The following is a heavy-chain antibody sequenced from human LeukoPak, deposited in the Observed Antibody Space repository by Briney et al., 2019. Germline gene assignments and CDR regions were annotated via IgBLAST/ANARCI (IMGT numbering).Heavy chain of an antibody. CDR3: AKDWHILTGRNCFDP. D-gene: IGHD3-9*01. V-gene: IGHV1-18*01. CDR1: GYTFTNYG. J-gene: IGHJ5*02. CDR2: ISTYNGNT. Sequence: ASVKVSCKASGYTFTNYGITWVRQAPGQGLEWMGWISTYNGNTNYAQKLQDRVTMTTDTSTRTAYMELRSLRFDDTAIYYCAKDWHILTGRNCFDPWGQGTLVTVSS.